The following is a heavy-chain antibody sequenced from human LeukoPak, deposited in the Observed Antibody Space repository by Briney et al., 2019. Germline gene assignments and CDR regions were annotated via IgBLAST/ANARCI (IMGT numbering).Heavy chain of an antibody. Sequence: ASVKVSCKASGYTFTGYYMHWVRQAPGQGLEWMGWINPNSGGTNYAQKFQGRATMTRDTSISTAYMELSRLRSDDTAVYYCARDGESGSYGDYWGQGTLVTVSS. V-gene: IGHV1-2*02. J-gene: IGHJ4*02. CDR3: ARDGESGSYGDY. CDR2: INPNSGGT. CDR1: GYTFTGYY. D-gene: IGHD1-26*01.